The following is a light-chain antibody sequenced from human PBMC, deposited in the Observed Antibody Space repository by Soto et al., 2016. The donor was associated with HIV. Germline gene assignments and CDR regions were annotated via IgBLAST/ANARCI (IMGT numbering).Light chain of an antibody. Sequence: SYXLTQPPSVSVSPGQTASITCSGDKLGDKYACWYQQKPGQSPVLVIYQDSKRPSGIPERFSGSNSGNTATLTISGTQAMDEADYYCQAWDSSSHVVFGGGTKLTVL. CDR1: KLGDKY. CDR3: QAWDSSSHVV. CDR2: QDS. V-gene: IGLV3-1*01. J-gene: IGLJ2*01.